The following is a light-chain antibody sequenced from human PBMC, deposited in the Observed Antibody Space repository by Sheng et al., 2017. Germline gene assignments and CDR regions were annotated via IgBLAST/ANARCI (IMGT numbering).Light chain of an antibody. Sequence: EIVLTQSPGTLSLSPGERATLSCRASQGVRSNYLAWYQQKPGQAPRLLIFGATSRATGIPDRFSGSGSGTDFTLTISRLEPEDFAVFYCQQYGDSPPYTFGQGTKLEI. CDR3: QQYGDSPPYT. V-gene: IGKV3-20*01. J-gene: IGKJ2*01. CDR2: GAT. CDR1: QGVRSNY.